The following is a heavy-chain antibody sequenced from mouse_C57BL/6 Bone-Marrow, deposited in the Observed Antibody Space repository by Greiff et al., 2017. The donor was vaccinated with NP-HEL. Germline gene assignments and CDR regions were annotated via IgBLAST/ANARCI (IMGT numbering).Heavy chain of an antibody. CDR3: ARRGLWPAWFAY. V-gene: IGHV1-69*01. CDR2: IDPSDSYT. Sequence: QVQLQQPGAELVMPGASVKLSCKASGYTFTSYSMHWVKQRPGQGLEWIGEIDPSDSYTNYNQKFKGKSTLTVDKSSSTAYMQLSSLTSEDSAVYYCARRGLWPAWFAYWGQGTLVTVSA. CDR1: GYTFTSYS. J-gene: IGHJ3*01. D-gene: IGHD1-1*02.